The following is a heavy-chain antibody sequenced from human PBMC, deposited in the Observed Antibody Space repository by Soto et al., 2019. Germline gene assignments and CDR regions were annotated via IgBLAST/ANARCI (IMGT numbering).Heavy chain of an antibody. CDR2: IYYSGST. J-gene: IGHJ5*02. Sequence: QLQLQESGPGLVKPSETLSLTCTVSGGSISSSSYYWGWIRQPPGKGLEWIGSIYYSGSTYYNPSLRIRVTRSVEMSKNQFSLKLSSVAAADTAVYYCAGHSPGIAAAGWFDPWGQGTLVTVSS. CDR3: AGHSPGIAAAGWFDP. D-gene: IGHD6-13*01. V-gene: IGHV4-39*01. CDR1: GGSISSSSYY.